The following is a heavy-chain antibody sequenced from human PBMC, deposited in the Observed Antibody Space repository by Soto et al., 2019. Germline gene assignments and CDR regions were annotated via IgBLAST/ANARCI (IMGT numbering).Heavy chain of an antibody. V-gene: IGHV1-69*12. D-gene: IGHD6-6*01. CDR3: ARVRAARPICKHWFDP. Sequence: QVQLVQSGAAVKKPGSSVKVSCKASGGTFSSYAISWVRQAPGQGLEWMGGIIPIVGTANYEQKFQGRVTITADESTSTAYMELSRLRSEYTAVYYGARVRAARPICKHWFDPWGQGTLVTVSS. CDR1: GGTFSSYA. CDR2: IIPIVGTA. J-gene: IGHJ5*02.